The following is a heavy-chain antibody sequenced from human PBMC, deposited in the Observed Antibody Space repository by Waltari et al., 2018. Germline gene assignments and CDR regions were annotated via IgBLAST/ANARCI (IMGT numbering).Heavy chain of an antibody. V-gene: IGHV4-59*11. J-gene: IGHJ4*02. D-gene: IGHD6-13*01. Sequence: QVQLQESGPGLVKPSETLSLTCTVSGGSISSHFWSWIRQPPGKGLEWYVYIYYSGSTNYNPSLKSRVTISVDTSKNQFSLKLSSVTAADTAVYYWAGGAYSSSWSVDYWGQGTLVTVSS. CDR2: IYYSGST. CDR3: AGGAYSSSWSVDY. CDR1: GGSISSHF.